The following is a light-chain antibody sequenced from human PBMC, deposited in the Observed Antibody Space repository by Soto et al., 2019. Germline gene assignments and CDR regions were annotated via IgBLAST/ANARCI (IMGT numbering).Light chain of an antibody. Sequence: DIVMTQSPDSLAVSLGERATINCKSSQSVLYSPNNKNYLVWYQQKPGQPPKPLIYWASTRELGVPDRFSGSGSGTDFTLTISSLQAEDVAVYYCQQYYSAPYTFGQGTKLEIK. CDR1: QSVLYSPNNKNY. CDR2: WAS. CDR3: QQYYSAPYT. J-gene: IGKJ2*01. V-gene: IGKV4-1*01.